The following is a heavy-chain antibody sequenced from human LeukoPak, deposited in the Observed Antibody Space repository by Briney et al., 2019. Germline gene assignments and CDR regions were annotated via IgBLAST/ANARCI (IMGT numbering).Heavy chain of an antibody. D-gene: IGHD3-22*01. CDR2: IYYSGST. Sequence: SETLSLTCTVSGGSISSYYWSWIRQPPGKGLEWIGYIYYSGSTNYNPSLKSRVTISVDTPKNQFSLKLSSVTAADTAVYYCASHSNYYDSSGQFDYWGQGTLVTVSS. CDR1: GGSISSYY. CDR3: ASHSNYYDSSGQFDY. V-gene: IGHV4-59*01. J-gene: IGHJ4*02.